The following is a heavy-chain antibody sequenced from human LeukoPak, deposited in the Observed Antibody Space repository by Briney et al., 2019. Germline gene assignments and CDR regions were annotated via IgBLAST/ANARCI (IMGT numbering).Heavy chain of an antibody. CDR2: IKPDGSGT. CDR1: GFAFSTYW. J-gene: IGHJ5*02. CDR3: VRGGESTWS. D-gene: IGHD2-15*01. Sequence: GGSLRLSCAASGFAFSTYWMYWVRQVAGKGLVWVSRIKPDGSGTTYADSVKGRFTISRDDAKNTLYLQMNSLRAEDTAVYYCVRGGESTWSWGQGTLVTVSS. V-gene: IGHV3-74*01.